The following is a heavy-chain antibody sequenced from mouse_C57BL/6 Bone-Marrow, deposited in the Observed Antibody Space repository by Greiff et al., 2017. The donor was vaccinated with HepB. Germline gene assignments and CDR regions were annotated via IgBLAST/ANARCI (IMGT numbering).Heavy chain of an antibody. V-gene: IGHV1-63*01. CDR3: ARRLLYAMDY. CDR1: GYTFTNYW. Sequence: QVQLQQSGAELVRPGTSVKMSCKASGYTFTNYWIGWAKQRPGHGLEWIGDIYPGGGYTNYNEKFKGKATLTADKSSSTAYMQFISLTSEDSAIYYCARRLLYAMDYWGQGTSVTVSS. J-gene: IGHJ4*01. D-gene: IGHD2-10*01. CDR2: IYPGGGYT.